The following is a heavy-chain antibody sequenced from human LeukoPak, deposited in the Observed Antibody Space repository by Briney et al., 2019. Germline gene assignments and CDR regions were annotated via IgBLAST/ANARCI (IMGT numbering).Heavy chain of an antibody. J-gene: IGHJ1*01. CDR1: GFTFSSYW. Sequence: GGSLRLSCAASGFTFSSYWMHWVRQAPGKGLVWVSRINSDGSSTSYADSVKGRFTISRDNAKNTLYLQMNSLRAEDTAVYYCARGSSSWYSEEYSHFQHRGQGTLVTVSS. V-gene: IGHV3-74*01. CDR2: INSDGSST. D-gene: IGHD6-13*01. CDR3: ARGSSSWYSEEYSHFQH.